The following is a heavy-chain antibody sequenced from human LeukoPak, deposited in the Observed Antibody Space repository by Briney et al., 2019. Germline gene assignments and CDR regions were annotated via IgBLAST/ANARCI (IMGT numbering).Heavy chain of an antibody. CDR3: ARDIYRLRQQLVLDY. CDR1: RYSISSGYY. CDR2: TYHSGST. Sequence: SETLSLTCTVSRYSISSGYYWGWIRQPPGKGLEWIGSTYHSGSTYYNPSLKSRVTISVDTSKNQFSLKLSSVTAADTAVYYCARDIYRLRQQLVLDYWGQGTLVTVSS. V-gene: IGHV4-38-2*02. J-gene: IGHJ4*02. D-gene: IGHD6-13*01.